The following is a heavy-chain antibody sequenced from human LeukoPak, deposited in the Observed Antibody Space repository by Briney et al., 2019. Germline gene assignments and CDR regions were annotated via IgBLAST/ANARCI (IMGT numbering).Heavy chain of an antibody. CDR3: ARGSTTGRRFDY. V-gene: IGHV1-2*02. J-gene: IGHJ4*02. Sequence: ASVKVSCKASEYTFIGYYIQWVRQAPGQGLEGMGWLNPNTGDTNYAQKFQGRVTMTGDTSISTAYMELSRLRSDDTAVYYCARGSTTGRRFDYWGQGTLVTVSS. D-gene: IGHD1-1*01. CDR2: LNPNTGDT. CDR1: EYTFIGYY.